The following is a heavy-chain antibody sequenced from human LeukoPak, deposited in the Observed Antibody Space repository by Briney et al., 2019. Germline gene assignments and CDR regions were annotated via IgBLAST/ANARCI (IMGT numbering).Heavy chain of an antibody. Sequence: ASVKVSCKASGYTFTDYYLHWVRQAPGQGHEWMGWINHNSGGTNYAQEFQGRVTMTRDTSISRAYVELTRLTSDDTAVYYCARGSALVTTYRGGNWFDPWGQGTLVTVSS. CDR1: GYTFTDYY. CDR3: ARGSALVTTYRGGNWFDP. V-gene: IGHV1-2*02. CDR2: INHNSGGT. J-gene: IGHJ5*02. D-gene: IGHD5-18*01.